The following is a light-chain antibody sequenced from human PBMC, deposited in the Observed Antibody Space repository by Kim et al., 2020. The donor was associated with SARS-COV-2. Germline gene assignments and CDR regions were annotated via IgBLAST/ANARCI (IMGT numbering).Light chain of an antibody. Sequence: PGERAALSSRASKSVSSYLSGYQQKPGQAPRLLLYDASNRATGIPARCSGSGSGTDFTLTISSLEPEDFAVYYCQQRSNWPLFTFGQGTRLEIK. CDR3: QQRSNWPLFT. CDR2: DAS. J-gene: IGKJ5*01. CDR1: KSVSSY. V-gene: IGKV3-11*01.